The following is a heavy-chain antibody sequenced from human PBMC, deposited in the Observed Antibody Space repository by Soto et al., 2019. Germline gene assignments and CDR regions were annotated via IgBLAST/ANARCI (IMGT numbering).Heavy chain of an antibody. V-gene: IGHV3-9*01. CDR2: LTWNSGTI. CDR1: GFTFGNYA. Sequence: EEQLVESGGGLVQPGRSLRLSCAASGFTFGNYAMYWVRQGPGKGLEWVSGLTWNSGTICYADSVKGRFTISRDNAKNLLYLQMNSLRVDDTALYYCTKDIMIFGVVPRRAVDIWGQGTLVTVSS. D-gene: IGHD3-3*01. CDR3: TKDIMIFGVVPRRAVDI. J-gene: IGHJ3*02.